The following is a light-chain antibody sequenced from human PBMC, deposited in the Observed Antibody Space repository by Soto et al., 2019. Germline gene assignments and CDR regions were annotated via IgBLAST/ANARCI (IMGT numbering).Light chain of an antibody. CDR2: KAT. Sequence: DIEMMQSPSTLSASVGDRVTITCRASQSITTWLAWYQQKPGKAPKLLIYKATNVQTGVPSRFSGSGSGTEFSLTISRLQPEDFAIYYCQQYNDYQYTFGQGTRLEIK. CDR3: QQYNDYQYT. J-gene: IGKJ2*01. V-gene: IGKV1-5*03. CDR1: QSITTW.